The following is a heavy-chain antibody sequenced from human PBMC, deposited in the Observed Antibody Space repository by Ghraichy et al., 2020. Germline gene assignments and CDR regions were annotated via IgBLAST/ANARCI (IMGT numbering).Heavy chain of an antibody. D-gene: IGHD5-18*01. CDR2: ISYDGSNK. V-gene: IGHV3-30*18. CDR3: AKDVVDTSMVTGDY. J-gene: IGHJ4*02. Sequence: GGSLRLSCAASGFTFSSYGMHWVRQAPGKGLEWVAVISYDGSNKYYADSVKGRFTISRDNSKNTLYLQMNSLRAEDTAVYYCAKDVVDTSMVTGDYWGQGTLVTVSS. CDR1: GFTFSSYG.